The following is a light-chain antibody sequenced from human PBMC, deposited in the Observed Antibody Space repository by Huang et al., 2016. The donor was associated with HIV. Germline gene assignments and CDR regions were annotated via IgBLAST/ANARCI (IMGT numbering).Light chain of an antibody. CDR3: QQYDYWPPVT. V-gene: IGKV3-15*01. CDR1: QSIKSN. J-gene: IGKJ1*01. CDR2: GAS. Sequence: IVMTQSPVTLSVSPGERAALSCRASQSIKSNLAWYQQKPGQAPRLLIYGASTRATGVPARFSGSWSGTEFTLTINNLQSDDLAVYYCQQYDYWPPVTFGQGTKV.